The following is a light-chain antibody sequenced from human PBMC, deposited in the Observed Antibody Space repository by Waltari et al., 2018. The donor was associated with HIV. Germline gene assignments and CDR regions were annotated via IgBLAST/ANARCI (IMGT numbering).Light chain of an antibody. CDR3: AAWDDSLNGVV. CDR2: TNN. Sequence: QSVLTQPPSASGTPGQRVTISCSGSSSNIGGNTVNWFQQLPGTAPKLLIYTNNQRHSGVPDRFSGSKSGTSASLAISGLQSEDEADYYCAAWDDSLNGVVFGGGTKLTVL. J-gene: IGLJ2*01. CDR1: SSNIGGNT. V-gene: IGLV1-44*01.